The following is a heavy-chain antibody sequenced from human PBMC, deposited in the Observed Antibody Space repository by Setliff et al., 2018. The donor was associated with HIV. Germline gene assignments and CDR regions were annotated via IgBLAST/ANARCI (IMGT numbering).Heavy chain of an antibody. CDR3: ARLSGDYYYFDY. J-gene: IGHJ4*02. D-gene: IGHD2-21*02. CDR2: IYTSGST. Sequence: LSLTCTVSGGSISSYYWSWIRQPPGKGLEWIGYIYTSGSTNYNPSLKSRVTISLDTSKNQFPLKLTSVTAADTAVYYCARLSGDYYYFDYWGQGTLVTVSS. CDR1: GGSISSYY. V-gene: IGHV4-4*09.